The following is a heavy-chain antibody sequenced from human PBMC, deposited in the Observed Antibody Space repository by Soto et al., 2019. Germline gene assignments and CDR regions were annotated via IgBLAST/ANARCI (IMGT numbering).Heavy chain of an antibody. D-gene: IGHD3-22*01. V-gene: IGHV3-21*02. CDR2: VTSSSSSM. Sequence: EVQLVESGGGLVKPGGSLRLSCAASGFTFNRYSMNWVRQAPGKGLEWVSSVTSSSSSMLYADSVKGRFTISRDDAKGSLFRQMNSLRADDTAVYYCAREDDFASSGYVLDYWGQGTLVTVSS. CDR1: GFTFNRYS. CDR3: AREDDFASSGYVLDY. J-gene: IGHJ4*02.